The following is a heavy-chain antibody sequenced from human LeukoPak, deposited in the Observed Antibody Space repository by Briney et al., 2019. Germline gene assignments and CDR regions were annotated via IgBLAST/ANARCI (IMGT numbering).Heavy chain of an antibody. J-gene: IGHJ3*02. D-gene: IGHD3-22*01. CDR2: INHSGST. CDR3: ARGRYYYDSSGYYSRRQAAFDI. CDR1: GGSFSGYY. V-gene: IGHV4-34*01. Sequence: SETLSLTCAVYGGSFSGYYWSWIRQPPGKGLEWIGEINHSGSTNYNPSLKSRVTISVDTSKNQFSLKLSSVTAADTAVYYCARGRYYYDSSGYYSRRQAAFDIWGQGTMVTVSS.